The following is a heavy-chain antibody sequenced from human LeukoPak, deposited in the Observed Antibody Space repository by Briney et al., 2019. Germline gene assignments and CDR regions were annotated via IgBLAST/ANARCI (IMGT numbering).Heavy chain of an antibody. CDR3: ERAPPYCSGGGCYFDY. CDR1: ALSFSTYG. Sequence: GGSLRLSCAASALSFSTYGMHWVRQAQGKGLEWVAVIWYDGNNKYYADSVKGRFAISRDNSKNTLFLQMNSLRAEDSAVYYCERAPPYCSGGGCYFDYWGQGTLVTVSS. J-gene: IGHJ4*02. V-gene: IGHV3-33*01. D-gene: IGHD2-15*01. CDR2: IWYDGNNK.